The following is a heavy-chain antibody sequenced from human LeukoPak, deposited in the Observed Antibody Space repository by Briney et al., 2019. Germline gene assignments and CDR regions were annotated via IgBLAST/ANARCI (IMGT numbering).Heavy chain of an antibody. J-gene: IGHJ4*02. V-gene: IGHV1-18*01. CDR1: GYTFTSYG. D-gene: IGHD5-18*01. CDR2: ISAYNGNT. CDR3: ARFTRVDTAMAYYFDY. Sequence: GASVKVSRKASGYTFTSYGISWVRQAPGQGLEWMGWISAYNGNTNYAQKLQGRVTMTTDTSTSTAYMELRSLRSDDTAVYYCARFTRVDTAMAYYFDYWGQGTLVTVSS.